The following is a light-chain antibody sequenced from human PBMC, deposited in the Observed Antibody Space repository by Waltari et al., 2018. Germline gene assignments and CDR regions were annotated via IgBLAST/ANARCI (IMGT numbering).Light chain of an antibody. Sequence: SYVLTQPPSVAVAPGETARVTCGGNNIESKRVHWYQQKPGKAPVLVISYDSDRPSGIPERFSGSNSGDTATLTISRVEAGDEADYYCQVWDANTDPGVFGTGTEVTVL. CDR1: NIESKR. V-gene: IGLV3-21*01. CDR2: YDS. CDR3: QVWDANTDPGV. J-gene: IGLJ1*01.